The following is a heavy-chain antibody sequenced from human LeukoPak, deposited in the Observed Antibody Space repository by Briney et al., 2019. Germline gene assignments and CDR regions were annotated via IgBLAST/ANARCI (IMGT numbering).Heavy chain of an antibody. D-gene: IGHD3-16*01. CDR1: GYSISSGYY. V-gene: IGHV4-38-2*02. CDR3: ARVWAPGYYYYMDV. CDR2: TYHSGTT. Sequence: NTSETLSLTCTVSGYSISSGYYWGWIRQPPGKGLEWIALTYHSGTTYYNPSLKSRVTISVDTSKNQFSLKLSSVTAADTAVYYCARVWAPGYYYYMDVWGKGTTVTVSS. J-gene: IGHJ6*03.